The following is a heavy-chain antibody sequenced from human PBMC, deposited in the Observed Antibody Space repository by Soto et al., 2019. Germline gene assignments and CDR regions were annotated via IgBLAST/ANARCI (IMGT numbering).Heavy chain of an antibody. D-gene: IGHD1-20*01. Sequence: GASVKVSCKASGYTFTGYYMHWVRQAPGQGLEWMGRNNPNSSGTNYAQKFQGWVTMTRDTSISTAYLELSRLRSDDTAVYYCARSEVYHYGMDVWGQGTTVTVSS. V-gene: IGHV1-2*04. J-gene: IGHJ6*02. CDR1: GYTFTGYY. CDR2: NNPNSSGT. CDR3: ARSEVYHYGMDV.